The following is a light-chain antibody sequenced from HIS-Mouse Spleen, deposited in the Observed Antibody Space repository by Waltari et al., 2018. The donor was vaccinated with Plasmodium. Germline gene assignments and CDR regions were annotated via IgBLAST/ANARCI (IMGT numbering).Light chain of an antibody. V-gene: IGLV2-14*01. Sequence: QSALTQPASVSGSPGQSITISCTGTGSAVGGYHYVSWYQQHPGKAPKLMIYEVSNRPSGVSNRFSGSKSGNTASLTISGLQAEDEADYYCSSYTSSSTWVFGGGTKLTVL. CDR3: SSYTSSSTWV. CDR2: EVS. CDR1: GSAVGGYHY. J-gene: IGLJ3*02.